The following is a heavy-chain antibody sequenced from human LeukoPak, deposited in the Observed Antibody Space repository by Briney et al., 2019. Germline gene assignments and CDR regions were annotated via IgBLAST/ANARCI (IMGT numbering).Heavy chain of an antibody. Sequence: SETLSLTCAVSGESITTNYWWSWVRLPPGKGLEWIGEVYHRESTQYNPSLKSRVTISMDKSNNQFSLKLSSVTAADTAVYYCARVKKEQQLAANYYYYYYMDVWGKGTTVTISS. J-gene: IGHJ6*03. CDR1: GESITTNYW. CDR3: ARVKKEQQLAANYYYYYYMDV. V-gene: IGHV4-4*02. CDR2: VYHREST. D-gene: IGHD6-13*01.